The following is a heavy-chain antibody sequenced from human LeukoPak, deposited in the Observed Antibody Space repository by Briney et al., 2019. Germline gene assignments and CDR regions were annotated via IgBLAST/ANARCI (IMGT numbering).Heavy chain of an antibody. Sequence: PGGSLRLSCAASGFTFSSYAMSWVRQAPGKGLEWVSAISTSGVSTHYADSVKGRFTISIDNSKNTLYLQMNSLRAEDTAVYYCAKDCLRATLASFDYWGQGTLVTVSS. CDR1: GFTFSSYA. J-gene: IGHJ4*02. CDR2: ISTSGVST. D-gene: IGHD5-12*01. CDR3: AKDCLRATLASFDY. V-gene: IGHV3-23*01.